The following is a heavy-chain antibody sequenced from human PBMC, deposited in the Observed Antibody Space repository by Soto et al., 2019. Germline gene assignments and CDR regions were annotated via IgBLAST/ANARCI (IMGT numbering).Heavy chain of an antibody. V-gene: IGHV3-30*18. D-gene: IGHD2-2*02. Sequence: GGSLRLSCSASGFTFSSYGMHWVRQAPGKGLEWVAVISYDGSNKYYAGSVKGRFTISRDNSKNTLYLQMNSLRAEDTAVYYCAKFETSSYNFEYWGQGTLVTVSS. CDR2: ISYDGSNK. J-gene: IGHJ4*02. CDR3: AKFETSSYNFEY. CDR1: GFTFSSYG.